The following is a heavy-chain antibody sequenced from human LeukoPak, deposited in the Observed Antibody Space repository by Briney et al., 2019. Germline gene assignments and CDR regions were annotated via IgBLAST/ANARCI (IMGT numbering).Heavy chain of an antibody. CDR1: GFTFNSYA. J-gene: IGHJ3*02. Sequence: GGSLRLSCAASGFTFNSYAMTWVRQAPGKGLEWVSLISDSGGRIYYADSVKGRFTISRDNSKNTLYLQMNSLRAEDTAVYYCAKVLIWTYGSGNYYKGAFDIWGQGTMVTVFS. D-gene: IGHD3-10*01. CDR2: ISDSGGRI. V-gene: IGHV3-23*01. CDR3: AKVLIWTYGSGNYYKGAFDI.